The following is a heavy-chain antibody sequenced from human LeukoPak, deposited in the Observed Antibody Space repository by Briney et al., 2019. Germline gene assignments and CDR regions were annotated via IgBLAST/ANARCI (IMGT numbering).Heavy chain of an antibody. J-gene: IGHJ4*02. V-gene: IGHV3-30*02. Sequence: PGGTLRLSCTAAGFTFSSYGMHWVRQAPGKGLEWVAFIRYDGSNKYYADSVKGRFTISRDNSKNTLYLQMNSLRAEDTAVYYCAKDLTRHIVVVTATGIDYWGQGTLVTVSS. D-gene: IGHD2-21*02. CDR3: AKDLTRHIVVVTATGIDY. CDR1: GFTFSSYG. CDR2: IRYDGSNK.